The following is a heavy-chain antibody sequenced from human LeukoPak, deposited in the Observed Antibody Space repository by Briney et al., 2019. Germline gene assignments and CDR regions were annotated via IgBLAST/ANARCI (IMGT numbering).Heavy chain of an antibody. D-gene: IGHD3-9*01. CDR2: IWYDGGNK. CDR1: GFSFSSYG. V-gene: IGHV3-33*01. Sequence: TGRSLRVSCAASGFSFSSYGMHWVRQAPGKGLEWVAVIWYDGGNKYYADSVMGRFTISRDNSKNTLYLQMNSLRAEDTAVYYCARDVQSQLRYFDWLLNSWGQGTLVTVSS. J-gene: IGHJ4*02. CDR3: ARDVQSQLRYFDWLLNS.